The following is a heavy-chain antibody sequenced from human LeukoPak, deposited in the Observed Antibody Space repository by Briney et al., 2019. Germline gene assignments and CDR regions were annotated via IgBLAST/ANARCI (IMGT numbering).Heavy chain of an antibody. CDR2: INAGNGNT. J-gene: IGHJ4*02. V-gene: IGHV1-3*01. CDR1: GYTFTSYA. D-gene: IGHD1-26*01. Sequence: ASVKVSCKASGYTFTSYAMHWVRQAPGQRLEWMGWINAGNGNTKYSQKFQGRVTITRDTSTSTAYMELSSLRSEDTAVYYCARDRNSGSHDIPGYWGQGTLVTVSS. CDR3: ARDRNSGSHDIPGY.